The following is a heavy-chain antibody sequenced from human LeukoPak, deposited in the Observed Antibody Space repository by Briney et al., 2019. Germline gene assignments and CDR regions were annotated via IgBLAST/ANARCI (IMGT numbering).Heavy chain of an antibody. CDR2: IYPGDSDT. D-gene: IGHD3-10*01. J-gene: IGHJ5*02. V-gene: IGHV5-51*01. CDR3: ARVLYGAVDPNWFDP. Sequence: GESLKISCKGSGYSFTSSWIGWVRQMPGKGLEWMGIIYPGDSDTRYSPSFQGQVTISADKSISTAYLQWSSLKASDTAMYYCARVLYGAVDPNWFDPWGQGTLVTVSS. CDR1: GYSFTSSW.